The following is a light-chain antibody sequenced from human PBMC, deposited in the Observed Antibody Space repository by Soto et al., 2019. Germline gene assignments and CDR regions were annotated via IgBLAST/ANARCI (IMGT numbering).Light chain of an antibody. CDR3: MQATQPYT. CDR2: MIP. V-gene: IGKV2-24*01. Sequence: DIVMTQTPLSSPVTPGQPASISCRSSHSLVHSDGNTYLSWLQQRPGQPPRLLIYMIPNRFSGVPDRCSGSGAGTDFTLKISRVEAEDVGVYYGMQATQPYTFGKGTKLEIK. CDR1: HSLVHSDGNTY. J-gene: IGKJ2*01.